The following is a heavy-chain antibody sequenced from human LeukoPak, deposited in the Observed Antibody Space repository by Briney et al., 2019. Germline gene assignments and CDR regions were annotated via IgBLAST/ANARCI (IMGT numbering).Heavy chain of an antibody. Sequence: GGSLRLSCAASGFTFSNYAMNWVRQAPGKGLEWVSAISGSGGSTYYADSVKGRFTVSRDNSKNTLYLQMNSLRAEDTAVYYCARKDLTVTTYYFDYWGQGTLVTVSS. J-gene: IGHJ4*02. V-gene: IGHV3-23*01. CDR1: GFTFSNYA. D-gene: IGHD4-17*01. CDR3: ARKDLTVTTYYFDY. CDR2: ISGSGGST.